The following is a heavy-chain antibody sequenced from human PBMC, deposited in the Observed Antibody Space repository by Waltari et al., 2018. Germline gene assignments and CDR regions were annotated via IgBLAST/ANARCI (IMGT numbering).Heavy chain of an antibody. D-gene: IGHD6-25*01. J-gene: IGHJ4*02. Sequence: QVQLVQSGAEVKRPGSSVKVSCTASGATFSSYTINWVRQAPGQGLEWMGGIIPNLGITNFAQEFQGRVTITADESTSTTYMDLISLRSEDTAVYYCARLSSGWGHFDYWGQGTLVTVSS. CDR1: GATFSSYT. CDR3: ARLSSGWGHFDY. V-gene: IGHV1-69*16. CDR2: IIPNLGIT.